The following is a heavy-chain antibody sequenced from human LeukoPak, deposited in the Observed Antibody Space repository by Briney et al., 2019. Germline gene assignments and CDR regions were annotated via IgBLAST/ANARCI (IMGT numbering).Heavy chain of an antibody. CDR2: IYHSGST. J-gene: IGHJ5*02. D-gene: IGHD4-17*01. Sequence: SEALSLTCAVSGGSISSGGYSWSWIRQPPGKGLEWIGYIYHSGSTYYNPSLKSRVTISVDRSKNQFSLKLSSVTAADTAVYYCARYTVTLPRWFDPWGQGTLVTVSS. V-gene: IGHV4-30-2*01. CDR3: ARYTVTLPRWFDP. CDR1: GGSISSGGYS.